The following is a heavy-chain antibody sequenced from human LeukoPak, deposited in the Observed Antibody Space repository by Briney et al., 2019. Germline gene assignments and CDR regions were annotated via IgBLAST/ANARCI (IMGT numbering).Heavy chain of an antibody. CDR3: AKPTHPAYDSSGYYYY. Sequence: GGSLRLSCAASGFTFDDYAMHWVRQAPGKGLEWVSGISWNSGSIGYADSVKGRFTISRDNAKNSLYLQMNSLRAEDTALYYCAKPTHPAYDSSGYYYYWGQGTLVTVSS. CDR2: ISWNSGSI. J-gene: IGHJ4*02. V-gene: IGHV3-9*01. CDR1: GFTFDDYA. D-gene: IGHD3-22*01.